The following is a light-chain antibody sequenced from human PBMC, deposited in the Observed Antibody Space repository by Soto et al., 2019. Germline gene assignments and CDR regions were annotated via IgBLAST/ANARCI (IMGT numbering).Light chain of an antibody. CDR3: SSYTTSSFYV. CDR2: DVN. CDR1: SSDVGGYNY. J-gene: IGLJ1*01. V-gene: IGLV2-14*01. Sequence: QSALTQPASVSGSPGQATTISCTGTSSDVGGYNYVSWYQQHPGKAPKLMIYDVNNRPSGVSNRFSGSKSGNTASLTISGLQAEDEADYYCSSYTTSSFYVFATRTKLTVL.